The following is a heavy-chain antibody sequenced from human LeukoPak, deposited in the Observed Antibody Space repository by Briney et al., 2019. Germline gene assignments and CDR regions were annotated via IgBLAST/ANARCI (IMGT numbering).Heavy chain of an antibody. Sequence: GWSLTLYCAASGFTFSIYWMSLVRQAPGKGLEWVANIKHDGSDNYYVNSVNGRFTISRENCNKYPHLQMRSLSADGTAMSYCARGGWSVDYWGQGTLVTVSS. J-gene: IGHJ4*02. CDR3: ARGGWSVDY. CDR2: IKHDGSDN. D-gene: IGHD6-19*01. V-gene: IGHV3-7*01. CDR1: GFTFSIYW.